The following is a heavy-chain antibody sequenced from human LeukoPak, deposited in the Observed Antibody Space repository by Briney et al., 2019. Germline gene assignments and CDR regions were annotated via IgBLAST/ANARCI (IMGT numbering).Heavy chain of an antibody. Sequence: GASVKVSCKASGYTFTSYDINWVRQATGQGLEWMGWMNPNSGNTGYAQKFQGRVTMTRNTSISTAYMELSSLRSEDTAVYYCARDRDPLYYDILTGYPDYWGQGTLVTVSS. V-gene: IGHV1-8*01. CDR3: ARDRDPLYYDILTGYPDY. CDR2: MNPNSGNT. J-gene: IGHJ4*02. D-gene: IGHD3-9*01. CDR1: GYTFTSYD.